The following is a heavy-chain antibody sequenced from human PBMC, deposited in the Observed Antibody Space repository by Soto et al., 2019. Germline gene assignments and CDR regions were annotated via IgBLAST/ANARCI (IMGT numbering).Heavy chain of an antibody. CDR2: ISYDGSNK. J-gene: IGHJ6*02. D-gene: IGHD3-22*01. V-gene: IGHV3-30-3*01. Sequence: GGSLRLSCAASGFTFSSYAMHWVRQAPGKGLEWVAVISYDGSNKYYADSVKGRFTISRDNSKNTLYLQMNSLRAEDTAVYYCARDTYYYDSSGPLYYYGMDVWGQGTTVTVSS. CDR3: ARDTYYYDSSGPLYYYGMDV. CDR1: GFTFSSYA.